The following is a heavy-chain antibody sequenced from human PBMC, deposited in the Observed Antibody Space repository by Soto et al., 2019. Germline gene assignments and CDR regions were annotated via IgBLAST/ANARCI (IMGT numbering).Heavy chain of an antibody. Sequence: QVQLQESGPGLVKPSETLSLTCTVSGCSITRGGYYWSWIRQHPGKGLEWIGYIYNSGNTYYNPSLKSRVTISVDTSKTQFSLKLTSVTAADTAVYYCARDPAPWGQGTLVTVSS. CDR1: GCSITRGGYY. J-gene: IGHJ5*02. V-gene: IGHV4-31*03. CDR2: IYNSGNT. CDR3: ARDPAP.